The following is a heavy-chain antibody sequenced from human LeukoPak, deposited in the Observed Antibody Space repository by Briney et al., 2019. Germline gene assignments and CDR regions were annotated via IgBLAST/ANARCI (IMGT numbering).Heavy chain of an antibody. CDR3: TTEGLTTIWFGELWDAFDI. Sequence: PGGSLRLSCAASGFTFSNAWMSWVRQAPGKGLEWVGRIKSKTDGGTTDYAAPVKGRFTISRDDSKNTLYLQMNSLKTEDTAVYYCTTEGLTTIWFGELWDAFDIWGQGTMVTVSS. J-gene: IGHJ3*02. V-gene: IGHV3-15*01. CDR2: IKSKTDGGTT. D-gene: IGHD3-10*01. CDR1: GFTFSNAW.